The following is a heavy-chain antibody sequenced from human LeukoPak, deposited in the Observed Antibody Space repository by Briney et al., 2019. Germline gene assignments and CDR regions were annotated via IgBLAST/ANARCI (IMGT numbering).Heavy chain of an antibody. Sequence: PSETLSLTCTVSGGSISSYYWSWIRQPPGKGLEWIGYIYYSGSTNYNPSLKSRVTISVDTSKNQFSLKLSSVTAADTAVYYCARHVTGTTNAFDIWGQGTMVTVSS. CDR1: GGSISSYY. CDR3: ARHVTGTTNAFDI. CDR2: IYYSGST. D-gene: IGHD1-7*01. V-gene: IGHV4-59*08. J-gene: IGHJ3*02.